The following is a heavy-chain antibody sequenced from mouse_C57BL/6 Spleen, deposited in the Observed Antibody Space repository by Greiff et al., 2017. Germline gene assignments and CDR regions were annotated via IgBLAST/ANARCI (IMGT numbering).Heavy chain of an antibody. Sequence: QVQLQQPGAELVKPGASVKLSCKASGYTFTSYWMHWVKQRPGQGLEWIGMIHPNSGSTNYNEKFKSKATLTVDKSSSTAYMQLSSLTSEDSAVYYCARSYYDYDPHFDYWGQGTTLTVSS. J-gene: IGHJ2*01. CDR2: IHPNSGST. CDR3: ARSYYDYDPHFDY. D-gene: IGHD2-4*01. CDR1: GYTFTSYW. V-gene: IGHV1-64*01.